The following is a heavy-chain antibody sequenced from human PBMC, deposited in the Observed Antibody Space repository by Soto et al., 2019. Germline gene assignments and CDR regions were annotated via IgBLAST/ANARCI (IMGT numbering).Heavy chain of an antibody. D-gene: IGHD3-10*01. V-gene: IGHV3-72*01. J-gene: IGHJ6*03. CDR1: GFSFSDPY. CDR2: IRNKANSYTI. Sequence: GGSLRLPCEGSGFSFSDPYMDWVRQAPGKGLEWVGRIRNKANSYTIEYAASVKGRFTISRDDSEKSLYLQMNSLKIEDTAVYYCAREGYYGSGSHYKNNYYAYYMDVWGKGTTVTVSS. CDR3: AREGYYGSGSHYKNNYYAYYMDV.